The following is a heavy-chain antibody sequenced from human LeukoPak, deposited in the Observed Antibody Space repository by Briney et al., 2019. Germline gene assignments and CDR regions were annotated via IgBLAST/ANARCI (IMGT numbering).Heavy chain of an antibody. Sequence: SETLSLTCAVSGGSISSVDYSWSWIRQPPGKGLEWIGYIYHSGSTNYNPSLKSRVTISRDKSKNQFSLKLSSVTAADTAVYYCARDAGSSAGYYFDYWGQGTLVTVSS. J-gene: IGHJ4*02. V-gene: IGHV4-30-2*01. CDR3: ARDAGSSAGYYFDY. CDR1: GGSISSVDYS. D-gene: IGHD6-6*01. CDR2: IYHSGST.